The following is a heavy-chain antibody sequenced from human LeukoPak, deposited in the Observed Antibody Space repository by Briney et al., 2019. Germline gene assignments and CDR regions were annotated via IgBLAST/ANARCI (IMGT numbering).Heavy chain of an antibody. D-gene: IGHD6-19*01. CDR3: ARVAVAGRRYDY. CDR2: INHSGST. J-gene: IGHJ4*02. V-gene: IGHV4-34*01. Sequence: SETLSLTCAVYGGSFSGYYWSWIRQPPGKGLEWIGEINHSGSTNYNPSLKSRVTISVDTSKNQFSLKLSSVTAVDTAVYYCARVAVAGRRYDYWGQGTLVTVSS. CDR1: GGSFSGYY.